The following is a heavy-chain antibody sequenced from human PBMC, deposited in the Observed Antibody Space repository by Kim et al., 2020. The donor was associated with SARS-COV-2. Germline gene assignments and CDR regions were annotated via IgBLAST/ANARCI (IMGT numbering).Heavy chain of an antibody. CDR3: ARGMATIYFDY. CDR2: T. J-gene: IGHJ4*02. Sequence: TNYNPSLKSRVTISVDTSKNQFSLKLSSVTAADTAVYYCARGMATIYFDYWGQGTLVTVSS. D-gene: IGHD5-12*01. V-gene: IGHV4-59*09.